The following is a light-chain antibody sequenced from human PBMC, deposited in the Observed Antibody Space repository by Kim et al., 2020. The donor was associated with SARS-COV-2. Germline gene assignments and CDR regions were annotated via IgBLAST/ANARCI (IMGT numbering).Light chain of an antibody. CDR3: QVWDSSSDHRVV. Sequence: PGKTAWVSCGGNSIGSKSVPWYQQKSGQAPVLVIYYDSDWPSGIPERFSGSNSGNTATLTISRVEAGDEADYYCQVWDSSSDHRVVFGGGTQLTVL. CDR1: SIGSKS. CDR2: YDS. V-gene: IGLV3-21*04. J-gene: IGLJ2*01.